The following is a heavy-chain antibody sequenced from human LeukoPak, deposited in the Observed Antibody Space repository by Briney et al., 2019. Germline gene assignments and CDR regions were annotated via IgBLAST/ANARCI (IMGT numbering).Heavy chain of an antibody. Sequence: GASVTVSCTASGGTFSSYAISWVRQAPGQGLEWMGGIIPVFGTANYAQKFQGRVTITADESTSTAYMELSSLRSEDTAVYYCARDGTHYYDSSGYYYPKDWGQGTLVTVSS. CDR2: IIPVFGTA. V-gene: IGHV1-69*13. D-gene: IGHD3-22*01. CDR1: GGTFSSYA. J-gene: IGHJ4*02. CDR3: ARDGTHYYDSSGYYYPKD.